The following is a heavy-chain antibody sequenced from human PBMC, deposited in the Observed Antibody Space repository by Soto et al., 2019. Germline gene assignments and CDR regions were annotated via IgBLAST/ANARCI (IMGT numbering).Heavy chain of an antibody. D-gene: IGHD3-10*01. CDR1: GGTFSSYA. CDR3: ARAHGDASYYFDY. Sequence: ASVKVSCKASGGTFSSYAISWVRQAPGQGLEWMGGIIPIFGIANYAQKFQGRVTITADESTSTAYMELSSLRSEDTAVYYCARAHGDASYYFDYWGQGTLVTVSS. J-gene: IGHJ4*02. CDR2: IIPIFGIA. V-gene: IGHV1-69*13.